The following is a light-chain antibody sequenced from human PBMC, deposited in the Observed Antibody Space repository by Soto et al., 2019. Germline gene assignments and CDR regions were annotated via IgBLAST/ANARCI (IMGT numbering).Light chain of an antibody. CDR2: EVT. CDR3: SSYTGTSTLV. Sequence: QSALTQPASVSGSPGQSITISCTGTSSDVGGYNYVSWYQQHPGKAPKLMIYEVTNRPSAVSNRFSGSKSGNTASLTISGLQAEDEADYYCSSYTGTSTLVFGGGTKVTVL. CDR1: SSDVGGYNY. V-gene: IGLV2-14*01. J-gene: IGLJ2*01.